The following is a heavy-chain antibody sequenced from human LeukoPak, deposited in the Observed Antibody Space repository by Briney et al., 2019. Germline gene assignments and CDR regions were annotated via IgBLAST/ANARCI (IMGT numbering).Heavy chain of an antibody. CDR2: ISSSSYI. D-gene: IGHD2-15*01. V-gene: IGHV3-21*01. CDR1: GFTFSSYS. Sequence: GGSLRLSCAASGFTFSSYSMNWVRQAPGKGLEWVSSISSSSYIYYADSVKGRFTISRDNAKNSLYLQMNSLRAEDTAVYYCARDSYCSGGSCPTAFDYWGQGTLVTVSS. CDR3: ARDSYCSGGSCPTAFDY. J-gene: IGHJ4*02.